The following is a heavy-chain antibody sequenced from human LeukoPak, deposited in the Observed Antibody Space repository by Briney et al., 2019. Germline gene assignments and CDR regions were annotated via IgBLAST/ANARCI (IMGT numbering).Heavy chain of an antibody. J-gene: IGHJ3*02. CDR3: TRDGGEGGNSAFDI. CDR1: GFTFSDYI. V-gene: IGHV3-72*01. Sequence: GGSLRLSCAASGFTFSDYILVWVRQAPGKGLEWVGRIRRGTNSYTTEYAASVKGRFLISRDDSKNSLYLHMNSLKTEDTAVYHCTRDGGEGGNSAFDIWGQGTMVTVSS. D-gene: IGHD3-16*01. CDR2: IRRGTNSYTT.